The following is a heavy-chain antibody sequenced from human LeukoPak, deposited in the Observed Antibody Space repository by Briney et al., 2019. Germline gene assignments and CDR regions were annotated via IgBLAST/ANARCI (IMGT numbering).Heavy chain of an antibody. J-gene: IGHJ4*02. Sequence: SETLSLTCSVSGDSISSSGYFWGWIRQPPGKGLDWIGSIHYSGSTYYTPSLKSRVTISVDTSKNQFSLKLSSVTAADTAVYYCARQRDYYDSSGYDYFDYWGQGTLVTVSS. V-gene: IGHV4-39*01. CDR3: ARQRDYYDSSGYDYFDY. D-gene: IGHD3-22*01. CDR1: GDSISSSGYF. CDR2: IHYSGST.